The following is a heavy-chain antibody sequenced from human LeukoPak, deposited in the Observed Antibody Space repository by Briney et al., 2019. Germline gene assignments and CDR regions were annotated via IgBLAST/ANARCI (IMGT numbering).Heavy chain of an antibody. Sequence: PSETLSLTCAVYGGSFSGYYWSWIRQPPGKGLEWIGEINHSGSTNYNPSLKSRVTISVDTSKNQFSLKLSSVTAADTAVYYCVRGALRGKSYDYWGQGTLVTVSS. CDR2: INHSGST. V-gene: IGHV4-34*01. D-gene: IGHD4-17*01. CDR1: GGSFSGYY. CDR3: VRGALRGKSYDY. J-gene: IGHJ4*02.